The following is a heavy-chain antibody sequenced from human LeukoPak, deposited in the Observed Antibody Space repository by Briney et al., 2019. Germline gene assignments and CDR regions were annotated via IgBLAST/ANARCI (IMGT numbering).Heavy chain of an antibody. Sequence: ASVKVSCKASGYTFTSYAMNWVRQAPGQGLEWMGWINTNTGNPTYAQGFTGRFVFSLDTSVSTAYLQISSLKAEDTAVYYCAREPPLNLDPQYSGGSNWFDPWGQGTLVTVSS. V-gene: IGHV7-4-1*02. CDR1: GYTFTSYA. CDR3: AREPPLNLDPQYSGGSNWFDP. J-gene: IGHJ5*02. CDR2: INTNTGNP. D-gene: IGHD3-10*01.